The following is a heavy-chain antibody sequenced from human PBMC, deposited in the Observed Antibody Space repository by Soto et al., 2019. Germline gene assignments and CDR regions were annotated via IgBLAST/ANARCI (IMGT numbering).Heavy chain of an antibody. D-gene: IGHD6-6*01. J-gene: IGHJ4*02. CDR1: GGSISSYY. CDR2: IYYSGST. Sequence: SETLSLTCTVSGGSISSYYWSWIRQPPGKGLEWIGYIYYSGSTNYNPSLKSRVTISVDTSKNQFSLKLSSVTAADTAVYYCARKGVAARSYYFDYWGQGTLVTVSS. CDR3: ARKGVAARSYYFDY. V-gene: IGHV4-59*01.